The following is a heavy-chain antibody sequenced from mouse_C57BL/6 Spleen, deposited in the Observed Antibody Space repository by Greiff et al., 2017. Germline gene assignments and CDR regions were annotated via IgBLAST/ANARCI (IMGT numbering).Heavy chain of an antibody. Sequence: VQLQQSGPELVKPGASVKISCKASGYAFSSSWMNWVKQRPGKGLEWIGRIYPGDGDTNYNGKFKGKATLTADKSSSTAYMQLSSLTSEDAAVYFCARQSYSNWFAYWGQGTLVTVSA. D-gene: IGHD2-5*01. CDR1: GYAFSSSW. CDR3: ARQSYSNWFAY. V-gene: IGHV1-82*01. J-gene: IGHJ3*01. CDR2: IYPGDGDT.